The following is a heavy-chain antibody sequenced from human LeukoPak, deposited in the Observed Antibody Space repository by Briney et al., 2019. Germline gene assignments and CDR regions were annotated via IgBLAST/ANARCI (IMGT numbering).Heavy chain of an antibody. V-gene: IGHV4-61*08. CDR2: IYYGGST. J-gene: IGHJ4*02. Sequence: PSQTLSLTCTVSGGSISSGDYYWSWIRQPPGKGLEWIGNIYYGGSTNYNPSLNSRFTISVDTSKNQLSLKMNSLTAADTAVYYSARTAASRFDCWRQGTLVAASS. CDR1: GGSISSGDYY. CDR3: ARTAASRFDC. D-gene: IGHD5-18*01.